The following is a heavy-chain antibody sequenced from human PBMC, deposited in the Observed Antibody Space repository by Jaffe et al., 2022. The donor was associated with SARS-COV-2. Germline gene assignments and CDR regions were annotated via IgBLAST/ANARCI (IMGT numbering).Heavy chain of an antibody. V-gene: IGHV4-59*01. CDR3: ARGGAGDQLFDF. CDR2: TYYSGGT. J-gene: IGHJ4*02. Sequence: QVQLQESGPGLVKPSETLSLTCTVSGGSISGFYWTWIRQPPGKGLEWIGFTYYSGGTSYNPSLKSRVTISVDTSKNQFSLKLNSVTAADTAVYYCARGGAGDQLFDFWGQGTLVTVSS. D-gene: IGHD2-2*01. CDR1: GGSISGFY.